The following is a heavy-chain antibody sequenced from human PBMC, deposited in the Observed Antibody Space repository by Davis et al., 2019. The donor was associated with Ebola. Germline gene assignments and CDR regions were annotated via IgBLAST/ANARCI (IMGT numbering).Heavy chain of an antibody. Sequence: PGGSLRLSCEASGFHFSTFAMHWVRQAPGKGLEWVSAISGVADLTFYADSVKGRFTISRANSNNTLYLQMNNLRADDTAVYYCARDASLSSYPYYDGMDLWGQGTTVTVS. D-gene: IGHD6-6*01. CDR1: GFHFSTFA. J-gene: IGHJ6*02. CDR2: ISGVADLT. V-gene: IGHV3-23*01. CDR3: ARDASLSSYPYYDGMDL.